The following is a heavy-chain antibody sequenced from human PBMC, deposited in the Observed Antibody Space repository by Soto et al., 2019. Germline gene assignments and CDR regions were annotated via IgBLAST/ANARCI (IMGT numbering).Heavy chain of an antibody. V-gene: IGHV4-34*01. CDR1: GGSFSTDY. CDR2: INPSGGT. Sequence: SETLSLTCAVYGGSFSTDYWSWIRQPPGKGLEWIGEINPSGGTNYNPSLKSRVTISVATSKNQFSLKLSSVTAADTAVYYCARDPGYYDFWSGYLDVWGQGTTVTVSS. J-gene: IGHJ6*02. CDR3: ARDPGYYDFWSGYLDV. D-gene: IGHD3-3*01.